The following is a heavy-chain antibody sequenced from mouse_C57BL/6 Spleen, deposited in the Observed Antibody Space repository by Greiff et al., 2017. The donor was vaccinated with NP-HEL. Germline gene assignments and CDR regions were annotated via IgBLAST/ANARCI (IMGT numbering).Heavy chain of an antibody. Sequence: QVQLKQPGAELVMPGASVKLSCKASGYTFTSYWMHWVKQRPGQGLEWIGEIDPSDSYTNYNQKFKGKSTLTVDKSSSTAYMQLSSLTSEDSAVYYCARFDYDGYWGQGTTLTVSS. CDR3: ARFDYDGY. D-gene: IGHD2-4*01. CDR2: IDPSDSYT. V-gene: IGHV1-69*01. J-gene: IGHJ2*01. CDR1: GYTFTSYW.